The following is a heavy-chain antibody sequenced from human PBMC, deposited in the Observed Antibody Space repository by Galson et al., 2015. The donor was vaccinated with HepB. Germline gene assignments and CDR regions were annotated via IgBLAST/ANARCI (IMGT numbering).Heavy chain of an antibody. CDR2: IYYSGST. D-gene: IGHD3-10*01. V-gene: IGHV4-31*03. CDR3: ARVFNYYGSLLPSPDYNWFDP. J-gene: IGHJ5*02. Sequence: TLSLTCTVSGGSISSGGYYWSWIRQHPGKGLEWIGYIYYSGSTYYNPSLKSRVTISVDTSKNQFSLKLSSVTAADTAVYYCARVFNYYGSLLPSPDYNWFDPWGQGTLVTVSS. CDR1: GGSISSGGYY.